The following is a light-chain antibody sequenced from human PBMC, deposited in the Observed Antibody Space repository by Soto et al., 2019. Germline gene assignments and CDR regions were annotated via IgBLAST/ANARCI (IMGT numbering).Light chain of an antibody. Sequence: QSALTQPASVSASPGQSITISCTGTISDVGGSHFVSWYQQHPGKPPKLIIYDVATRPSGVSNRFSGSKSGSTASLIISRLQTEDEADYYCVSFTSSTTYVFGSGTKLTVL. V-gene: IGLV2-14*03. CDR2: DVA. CDR3: VSFTSSTTYV. CDR1: ISDVGGSHF. J-gene: IGLJ1*01.